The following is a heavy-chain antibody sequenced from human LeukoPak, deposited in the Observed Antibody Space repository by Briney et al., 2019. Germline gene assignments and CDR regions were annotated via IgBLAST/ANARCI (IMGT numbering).Heavy chain of an antibody. CDR1: GFTFGDYA. J-gene: IGHJ4*02. CDR3: TRDWGVVGATLSSNFDY. D-gene: IGHD1-26*01. V-gene: IGHV3-49*04. Sequence: PGGSLRLSCSASGFTFGDYAMSWVRQAPGKGLEWIGFIRSKAYGGTTEYAASVKGRFTISRDDSKSIAYLQMNSLKTEDTAVYYCTRDWGVVGATLSSNFDYWGQGTLVTVSS. CDR2: IRSKAYGGTT.